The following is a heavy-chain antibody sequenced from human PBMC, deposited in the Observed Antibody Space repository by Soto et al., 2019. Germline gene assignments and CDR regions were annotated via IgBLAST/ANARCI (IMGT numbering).Heavy chain of an antibody. CDR2: IRTQAYGETT. Sequence: GVLRLSCTASGFTFDDYEMSWFRQAPGKGLEWIGFIRTQAYGETTEYAASVYGRFTISRDDSKRIAYLQMNSLKTEDTAVYYCSRLSADNYGSYYYGMDVWGQGTTVTAP. V-gene: IGHV3-49*03. J-gene: IGHJ6*02. CDR3: SRLSADNYGSYYYGMDV. CDR1: GFTFDDYE. D-gene: IGHD5-18*01.